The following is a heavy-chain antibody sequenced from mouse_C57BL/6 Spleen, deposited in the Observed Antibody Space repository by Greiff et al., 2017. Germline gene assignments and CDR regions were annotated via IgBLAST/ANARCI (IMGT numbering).Heavy chain of an antibody. CDR2: IHPNSGST. J-gene: IGHJ2*01. Sequence: QVQLQQPGPELVKPGASVKLSCKASGYTFTSSWMNWVKQRPGQGLEWIGMIHPNSGSTNYNEKFKSKATLTLDKSSSTAYMQLSRLTAEDSAICYCARPHEEYFDCWGKGTTLTVSS. CDR1: GYTFTSSW. V-gene: IGHV1-64*01. CDR3: ARPHEEYFDC.